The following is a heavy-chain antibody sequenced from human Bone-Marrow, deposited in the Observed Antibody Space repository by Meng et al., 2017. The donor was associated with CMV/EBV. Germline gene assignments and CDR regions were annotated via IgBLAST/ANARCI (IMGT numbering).Heavy chain of an antibody. CDR3: ARESWRTTGKLYYYGMDV. Sequence: ASVKVSCKASGYTFTGYYMHWVRQAPGQGLEWMGWINPNSGGTNYAQKFQGRVTMTRDTSISTAYMELSRLRSDDTAVYYCARESWRTTGKLYYYGMDVWGQATTVTVSS. CDR2: INPNSGGT. CDR1: GYTFTGYY. V-gene: IGHV1-2*02. D-gene: IGHD1-1*01. J-gene: IGHJ6*02.